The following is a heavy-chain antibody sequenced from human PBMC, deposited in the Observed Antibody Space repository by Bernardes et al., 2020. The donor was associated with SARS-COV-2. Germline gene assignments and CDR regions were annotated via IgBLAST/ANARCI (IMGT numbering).Heavy chain of an antibody. V-gene: IGHV1-46*01. Sequence: ASVKVSCQTSGYTFAPYYVHWVRQAPGQGLEWMAMILPSDGSISYPQNFQGRVTMTMDTSTATVYLELASLRYEDTALYYCVRDNSAFDYWGQGTLVIVSS. CDR3: VRDNSAFDY. CDR2: ILPSDGSI. D-gene: IGHD1-1*01. J-gene: IGHJ4*02. CDR1: GYTFAPYY.